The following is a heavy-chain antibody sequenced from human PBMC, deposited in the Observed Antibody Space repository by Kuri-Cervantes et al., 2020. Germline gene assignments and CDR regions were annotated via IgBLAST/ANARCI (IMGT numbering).Heavy chain of an antibody. CDR2: ITPFNGNT. V-gene: IGHV1-45*02. J-gene: IGHJ3*02. CDR1: GYTFTYRY. D-gene: IGHD5-18*01. Sequence: SVKVSCKASGYTFTYRYLHWVRQAPGQALEWMGWITPFNGNTNYAQKFQDRVTITRDRSMSTAYMELSSLRSEDTAMYYCARSSGYGTSGAFDIWGQGTMVTGSS. CDR3: ARSSGYGTSGAFDI.